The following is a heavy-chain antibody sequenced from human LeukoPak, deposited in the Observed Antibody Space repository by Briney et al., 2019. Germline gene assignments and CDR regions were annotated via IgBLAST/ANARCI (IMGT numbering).Heavy chain of an antibody. CDR1: GFTFSNSA. D-gene: IGHD2/OR15-2a*01. Sequence: GGSLRLSCAASGFTFSNSAMNWVRQAPGKGLEWVSAISGSGGNTYYPNSVKGRFTISRDNSRNTLYLQMNSLRAEDTAVYYCAKGQVFQCDYWGQGTLVTVPS. V-gene: IGHV3-23*01. J-gene: IGHJ4*02. CDR3: AKGQVFQCDY. CDR2: ISGSGGNT.